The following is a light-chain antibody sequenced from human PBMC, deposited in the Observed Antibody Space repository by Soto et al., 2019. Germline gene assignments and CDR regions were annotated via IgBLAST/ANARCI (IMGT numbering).Light chain of an antibody. J-gene: IGLJ1*01. Sequence: LTQPASVSGSPGQSITISCTGTSSDVGGYNYVSWYQQHPGKAPKVMIYEVTNRPSGVSNRFSGSKSGNTASLTISGLQAEDEADYYCSSYTRSTTQVFGTGTKVTV. CDR3: SSYTRSTTQV. V-gene: IGLV2-14*01. CDR1: SSDVGGYNY. CDR2: EVT.